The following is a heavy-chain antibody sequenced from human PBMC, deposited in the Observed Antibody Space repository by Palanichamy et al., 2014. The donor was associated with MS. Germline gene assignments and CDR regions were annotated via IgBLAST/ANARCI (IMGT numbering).Heavy chain of an antibody. D-gene: IGHD5-24*01. Sequence: QLQLQESGPGLVKPSETLSLTCTVSGGSISSSSYYWGWIRQPPGKGLEWIGSIYYSGSTYYNPSLKSRVTISVDTSKNQFSLKLSSVTAADTAVYYCARRSSFTVEMATTRTAYFDYWGQGTLVTVSS. CDR1: GGSISSSSYY. CDR3: ARRSSFTVEMATTRTAYFDY. J-gene: IGHJ4*02. CDR2: IYYSGST. V-gene: IGHV4-39*01.